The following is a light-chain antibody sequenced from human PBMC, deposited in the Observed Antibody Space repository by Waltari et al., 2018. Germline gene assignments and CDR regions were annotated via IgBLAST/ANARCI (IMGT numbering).Light chain of an antibody. CDR1: SSDVGGYNY. J-gene: IGLJ2*01. CDR3: SSYTSSSTHVV. Sequence: QSALTQPASVSGSPGQSITISCTGTSSDVGGYNYASWYQQHPGKAPQLMIYEVSNRPSGVSNRFAGSKSGNTASLTISGLQAEDEADYYCSSYTSSSTHVVFGGGTKLTVL. CDR2: EVS. V-gene: IGLV2-14*01.